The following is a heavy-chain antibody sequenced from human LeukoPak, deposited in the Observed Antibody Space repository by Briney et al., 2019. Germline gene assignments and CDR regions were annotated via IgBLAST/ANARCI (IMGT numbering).Heavy chain of an antibody. CDR3: ADWNPYYYGMDV. Sequence: GGSLRLSCAASGLTFSSHWMHWVRQAPGKGLVWVSRITNDGSSTTYADSVKGRFTISRDNAKNMLYLQVNSLRAEDTAVYYCADWNPYYYGMDVWGQGTTVTVSS. CDR2: ITNDGSST. D-gene: IGHD1-1*01. J-gene: IGHJ6*02. CDR1: GLTFSSHW. V-gene: IGHV3-74*01.